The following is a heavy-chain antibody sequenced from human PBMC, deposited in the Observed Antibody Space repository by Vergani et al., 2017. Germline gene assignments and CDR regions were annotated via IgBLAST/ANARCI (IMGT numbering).Heavy chain of an antibody. CDR3: AGEWVATTFDY. J-gene: IGHJ4*02. D-gene: IGHD5-12*01. V-gene: IGHV4-39*07. Sequence: QVQLQESGPGLVKPSETLSLTCTVSGGSISSSSYYWGWIRQPPGKGLEWIGSIYYSGSTYYNPSLKSRVTISVDTSKNQFSLKLSSVTAADTAVYYCAGEWVATTFDYWGQGTLVTVSS. CDR2: IYYSGST. CDR1: GGSISSSSYY.